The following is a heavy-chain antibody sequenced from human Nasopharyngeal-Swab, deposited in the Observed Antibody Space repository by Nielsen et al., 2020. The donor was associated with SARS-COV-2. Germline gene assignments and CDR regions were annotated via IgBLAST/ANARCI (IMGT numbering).Heavy chain of an antibody. CDR1: GGSFSSYY. V-gene: IGHV4-39*07. Sequence: SETLSLTCAVYGGSFSSYYWGWIRQPPGKGLEWIGSIYYSGSTYYNPSLKSRVTISVDTSKNQFSLKLSSVTAADTAVYYCATFEYSSSSAAFDIWGQGTMVIVSS. CDR2: IYYSGST. D-gene: IGHD6-6*01. J-gene: IGHJ3*02. CDR3: ATFEYSSSSAAFDI.